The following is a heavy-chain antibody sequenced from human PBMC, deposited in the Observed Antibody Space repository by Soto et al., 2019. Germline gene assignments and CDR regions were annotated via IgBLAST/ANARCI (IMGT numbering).Heavy chain of an antibody. CDR2: IYYSGST. CDR1: GGSISSYY. CDR3: ASSRLFEFDY. Sequence: SETLSLTCTVSGGSISSYYWSWIRQPPGKGLEWIGYIYYSGSTNYNPSLKSRVTISVDTSKNQFSLKLSSVTAADTAVYYCASSRLFEFDYWGQGTLVTVSS. J-gene: IGHJ4*02. V-gene: IGHV4-59*01.